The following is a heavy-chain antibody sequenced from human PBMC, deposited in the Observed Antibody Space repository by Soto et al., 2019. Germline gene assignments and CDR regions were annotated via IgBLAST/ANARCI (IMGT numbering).Heavy chain of an antibody. CDR3: ARQSRMDV. V-gene: IGHV5-51*01. CDR2: IFLGDSDT. Sequence: PGESLKMTCNPSGHNFAGYWIGWVRQMPGKGLVWLGIIFLGDSDTKYSPSFQCQVIISTEKSIRAVYGQWSSLKASDTTIYYWARQSRMDVLREGITFPV. CDR1: GHNFAGYW. J-gene: IGHJ6*02.